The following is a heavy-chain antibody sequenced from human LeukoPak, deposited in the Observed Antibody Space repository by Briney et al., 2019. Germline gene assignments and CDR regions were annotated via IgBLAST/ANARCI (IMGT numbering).Heavy chain of an antibody. CDR3: ARAWYYYDSSGYRD. J-gene: IGHJ4*02. D-gene: IGHD3-22*01. CDR1: GFTVSSNY. V-gene: IGHV3-53*01. CDR2: IYSGGST. Sequence: GGSLRLSCAASGFTVSSNYMSWVRQAPGKGLEWASVIYSGGSTYYADSVKGRFTISRDNSKNTLYLQMNSLRAEDTAVYYCARAWYYYDSSGYRDWGQGTLVTVSS.